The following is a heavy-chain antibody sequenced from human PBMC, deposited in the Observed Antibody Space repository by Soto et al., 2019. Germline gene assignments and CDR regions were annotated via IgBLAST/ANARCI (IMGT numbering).Heavy chain of an antibody. D-gene: IGHD2-2*01. CDR3: ILCRGRVASF. CDR2: VYWDDDK. V-gene: IGHV2-5*02. J-gene: IGHJ4*02. Sequence: QITLNESGPALVKPTQTLTLTCTFSGFSLNTRDVGVGWIRQPPGKALEWLGVVYWDDDKTYSPSLKSRLTITQDPPKYLVFLRMTKMDPVVKATYYLILCRGRVASFWGQGTLVMVSS. CDR1: GFSLNTRDVG.